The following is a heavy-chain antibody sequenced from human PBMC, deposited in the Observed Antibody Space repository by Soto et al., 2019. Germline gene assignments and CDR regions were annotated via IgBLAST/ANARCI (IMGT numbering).Heavy chain of an antibody. Sequence: GGSLRLSCAASGFTCSSYGMHWVRQAPGKGLEWVAVISYDGNNKYYADSVEGRFTISRDNSKNTVYLQMNSLRLEDTAVYYCARGPSYSDSYFDHWGQGTLVTSPQ. CDR2: ISYDGNNK. V-gene: IGHV3-30*03. J-gene: IGHJ4*02. CDR3: ARGPSYSDSYFDH. CDR1: GFTCSSYG. D-gene: IGHD4-17*01.